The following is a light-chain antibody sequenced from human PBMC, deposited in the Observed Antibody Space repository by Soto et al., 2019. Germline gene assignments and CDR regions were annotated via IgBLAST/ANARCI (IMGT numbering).Light chain of an antibody. CDR3: TSYRSSSTYV. CDR2: DVS. CDR1: SSDVGGYNY. J-gene: IGLJ1*01. V-gene: IGLV2-14*01. Sequence: QSVLTQPASVSGSPGQSITISCTGTSSDVGGYNYVSWYQQHPGKASKLMIYDVSNRPSGVSNRFSGSKSGNTASLTISGLQAEDEADYYCTSYRSSSTYVFGTGTKVTVL.